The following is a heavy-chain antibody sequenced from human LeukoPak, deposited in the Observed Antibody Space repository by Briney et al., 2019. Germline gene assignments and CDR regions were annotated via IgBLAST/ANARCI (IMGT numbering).Heavy chain of an antibody. V-gene: IGHV6-1*01. J-gene: IGHJ5*02. Sequence: SQTLSLTCAISGDSVSSNSAAWNWIRQSPSRGLEWLGRTYYRSKWYNDYAVSVKSRITINPDTSKNQFSLQLNSVTPEDTAVYYCARDVIDCSGGSCYSGWFDPWGQGTLVTVSS. CDR3: ARDVIDCSGGSCYSGWFDP. CDR1: GDSVSSNSAA. CDR2: TYYRSKWYN. D-gene: IGHD2-15*01.